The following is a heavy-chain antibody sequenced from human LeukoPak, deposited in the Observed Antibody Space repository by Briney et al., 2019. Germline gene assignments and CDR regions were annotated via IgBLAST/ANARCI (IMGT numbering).Heavy chain of an antibody. CDR3: ARAIYCSSTSCYYLPYYYGMDV. D-gene: IGHD2-2*01. Sequence: WASVKVSCKASGYTFTNYAMHWVRQAPGQRLEWMGWINADNGNTKYSQKFQGRVTITRDTSASTAYMELSSLRSEDTAVHYCARAIYCSSTSCYYLPYYYGMDVWGKGTTVTVSS. V-gene: IGHV1-3*01. CDR2: INADNGNT. CDR1: GYTFTNYA. J-gene: IGHJ6*04.